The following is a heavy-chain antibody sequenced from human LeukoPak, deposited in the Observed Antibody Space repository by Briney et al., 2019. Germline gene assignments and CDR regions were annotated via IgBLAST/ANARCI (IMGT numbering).Heavy chain of an antibody. D-gene: IGHD1-1*01. V-gene: IGHV3-21*01. J-gene: IGHJ3*02. Sequence: GGSLRLSCAASGFTFSSYSMNWVRQAPGKGLEWVSSISSSSNYIYYADSVKGRFTISRDNAKNSLYLQMNSLRAEDTAVYYCAREAVQLERSFAFDIWGQGTMVTVSS. CDR3: AREAVQLERSFAFDI. CDR2: ISSSSNYI. CDR1: GFTFSSYS.